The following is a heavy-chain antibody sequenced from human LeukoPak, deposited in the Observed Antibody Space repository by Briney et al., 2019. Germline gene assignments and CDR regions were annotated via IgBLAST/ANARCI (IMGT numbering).Heavy chain of an antibody. V-gene: IGHV1-18*01. D-gene: IGHD2-2*02. Sequence: ASVKVSCKASGYTFTSYGISWVRQAPGQGPEWMGWISAYNGNTNYAQKLQGRVTMTTDTSTSTAYMELRSLRSDDTAVYYCARRDCSSTSCYTGYSSSFDYWGQGTLVTVSS. CDR2: ISAYNGNT. CDR1: GYTFTSYG. CDR3: ARRDCSSTSCYTGYSSSFDY. J-gene: IGHJ4*02.